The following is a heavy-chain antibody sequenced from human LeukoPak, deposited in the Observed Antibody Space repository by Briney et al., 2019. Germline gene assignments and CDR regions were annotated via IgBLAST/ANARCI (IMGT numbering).Heavy chain of an antibody. CDR1: GFTFSNYA. V-gene: IGHV3-48*01. Sequence: GGSLRLSCAASGFTFSNYAMNWVRQAPGKGLEWVSYISSSSSTIYYADSVKGRFTISRDNAKNSLYLQMSSLRAEDTAVYYCARVLHKRNYDSSTYYGYWGQGTLVTVSS. CDR2: ISSSSSTI. D-gene: IGHD3-22*01. CDR3: ARVLHKRNYDSSTYYGY. J-gene: IGHJ4*02.